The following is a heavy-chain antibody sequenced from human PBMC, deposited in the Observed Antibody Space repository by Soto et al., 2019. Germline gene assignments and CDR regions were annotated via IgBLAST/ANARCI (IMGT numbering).Heavy chain of an antibody. CDR2: IIPILGIA. Sequence: SVKVSCKASGGTFSSYTISWVRQAPGQGLEWMGRIIPILGIANYAQKFQGRATITADKSTSTAYMELSSLRSEDTAVYYCARGHYSSSNYYFDYWGQGTLVTVS. D-gene: IGHD6-6*01. V-gene: IGHV1-69*02. J-gene: IGHJ4*02. CDR1: GGTFSSYT. CDR3: ARGHYSSSNYYFDY.